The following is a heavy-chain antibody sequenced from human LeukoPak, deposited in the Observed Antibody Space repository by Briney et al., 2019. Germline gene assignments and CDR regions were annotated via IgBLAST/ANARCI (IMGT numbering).Heavy chain of an antibody. CDR1: GGTFSSYA. Sequence: ASVKVSCKASGGTFSSYAISWVRQAPGQGLEWMGRIIPIFGTANYAQKFQGSVTITTDESTSTAYMELSSLRSEDTAVYYCARADYDFWSGYPDIYYMDVWGKGTTVTVSS. CDR2: IIPIFGTA. CDR3: ARADYDFWSGYPDIYYMDV. D-gene: IGHD3-3*01. V-gene: IGHV1-69*05. J-gene: IGHJ6*03.